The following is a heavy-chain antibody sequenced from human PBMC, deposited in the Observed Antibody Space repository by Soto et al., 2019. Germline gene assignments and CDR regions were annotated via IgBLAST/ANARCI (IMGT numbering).Heavy chain of an antibody. V-gene: IGHV3-74*01. CDR3: VFTFGGVIPTFDY. J-gene: IGHJ4*02. D-gene: IGHD3-16*02. CDR2: INSEGSST. Sequence: LRLSCAASGFTFSSYWMHWVRQAPGKGLVWVSRINSEGSSTTYAGSVKGRFTISRDIAKNTLYLQMNSLRAEDTAVYYCVFTFGGVIPTFDYWGQGTLVTVSS. CDR1: GFTFSSYW.